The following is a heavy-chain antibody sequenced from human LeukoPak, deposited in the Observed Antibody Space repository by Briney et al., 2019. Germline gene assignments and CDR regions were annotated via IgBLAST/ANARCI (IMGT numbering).Heavy chain of an antibody. V-gene: IGHV3-49*04. D-gene: IGHD6-19*01. CDR1: GFTFGDHA. CDR3: TRGPMQQWLYYGMDV. Sequence: GGSLRLSCTASGFTFGDHAMSWVRQAPGKGLEWVGFIRSKTYGGTTEYAASVKGRFTISRDDSKSIAYLQMNSLKTEDTAVYYCTRGPMQQWLYYGMDVWGQGTTVTVSS. CDR2: IRSKTYGGTT. J-gene: IGHJ6*02.